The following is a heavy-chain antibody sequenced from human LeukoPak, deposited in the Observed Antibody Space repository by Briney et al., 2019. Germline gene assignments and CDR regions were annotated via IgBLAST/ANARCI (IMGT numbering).Heavy chain of an antibody. J-gene: IGHJ5*02. CDR1: GGTFSSYT. CDR3: ARDRDYYDSSGYENWFDP. CDR2: IIPILGIA. Sequence: SVKVSCKASGGTFSSYTISWVRQAPGQGLEWMGSIIPILGIANYAQKFQGRVTITADKSTSTAYMELSSLRSEDTAVYCCARDRDYYDSSGYENWFDPWGQGTLVTVSS. D-gene: IGHD3-22*01. V-gene: IGHV1-69*04.